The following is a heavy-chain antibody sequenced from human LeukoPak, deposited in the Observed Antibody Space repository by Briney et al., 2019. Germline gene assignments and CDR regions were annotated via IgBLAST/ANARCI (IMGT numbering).Heavy chain of an antibody. CDR1: GFTFSSYA. CDR3: ASPLAAAGSFDY. D-gene: IGHD6-13*01. CDR2: ISSSSSYI. V-gene: IGHV3-21*01. J-gene: IGHJ4*02. Sequence: GGSLRLSCAASGFTFSSYAMSWVRQAPGKGLEWVSSISSSSSYIYYADSVKGRFTISRDNAKNSLYLQMNSLRAEDTAVYYCASPLAAAGSFDYWGQGTLVTVSS.